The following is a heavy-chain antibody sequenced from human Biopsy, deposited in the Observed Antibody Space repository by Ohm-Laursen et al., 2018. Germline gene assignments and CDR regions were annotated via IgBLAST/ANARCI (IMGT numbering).Heavy chain of an antibody. Sequence: SVKVSCKASGYSFSTYDANWVRQARGQGLEWMGWMIPSSGKTGYAQRFQGRVTLTMNTSISTAYMELSGLRSEDTAVYFCARGYSRRVSIFEASIYWFDTWGQGTLVTVST. CDR3: ARGYSRRVSIFEASIYWFDT. CDR2: MIPSSGKT. J-gene: IGHJ5*02. V-gene: IGHV1-8*01. CDR1: GYSFSTYD. D-gene: IGHD6-6*01.